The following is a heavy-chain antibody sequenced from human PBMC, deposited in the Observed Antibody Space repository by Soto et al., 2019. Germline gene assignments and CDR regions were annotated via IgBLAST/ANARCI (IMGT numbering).Heavy chain of an antibody. D-gene: IGHD2-15*01. CDR3: ARLAYPATLPPAYGDDVFDF. J-gene: IGHJ3*01. Sequence: PSETLSLTCTVSSGSISSTIYSWDWIRQPPGKGLEWIGSIFYSGSTYYNPSLKSRVTISVDTSKNQFSLTLTSVTAADTAVYYCARLAYPATLPPAYGDDVFDFWGVGTMVTV. V-gene: IGHV4-39*01. CDR2: IFYSGST. CDR1: SGSISSTIYS.